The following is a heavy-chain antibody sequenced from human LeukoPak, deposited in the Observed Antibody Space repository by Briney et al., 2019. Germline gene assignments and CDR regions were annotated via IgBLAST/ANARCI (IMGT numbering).Heavy chain of an antibody. D-gene: IGHD2-2*01. V-gene: IGHV4-59*02. Sequence: SETLSLTCTVSGGSVSSYYWSWIRQPPGKGLEYIGYIYYIGITNYNPSLKSRVTISVDTSKNQFSLKLSSVTAADTAVYYCARTRGVPAAHYPFYYYYYYMDVWGKGTTVTVSS. CDR2: IYYIGIT. J-gene: IGHJ6*03. CDR3: ARTRGVPAAHYPFYYYYYYMDV. CDR1: GGSVSSYY.